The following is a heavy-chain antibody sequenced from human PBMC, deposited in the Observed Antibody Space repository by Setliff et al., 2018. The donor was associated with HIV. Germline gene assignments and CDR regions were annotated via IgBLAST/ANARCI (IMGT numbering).Heavy chain of an antibody. V-gene: IGHV3-30*14. CDR3: ANLWEVGA. D-gene: IGHD1-26*01. Sequence: PGGSLRLSCAASGFTFSNSAMHWVRQAPGKGLGWVAGISYDGNQIYYVDSVKGRFTISRDNARTSVYLEMNDLRVEDTAVYLCANLWEVGAWGQGTLVTVSS. J-gene: IGHJ5*02. CDR1: GFTFSNSA. CDR2: ISYDGNQI.